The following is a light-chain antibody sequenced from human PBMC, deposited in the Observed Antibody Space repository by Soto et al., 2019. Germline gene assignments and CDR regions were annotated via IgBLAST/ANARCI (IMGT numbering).Light chain of an antibody. V-gene: IGLV2-14*01. CDR3: SSYTSSSTLVL. CDR1: SSDVGDYKY. CDR2: EVS. J-gene: IGLJ2*01. Sequence: QSALTQPASVSGSRGQSITIPCTGTSSDVGDYKYVSWYQQHPGKAPKLMIYEVSNRPSGVSNRFSGSKSGNTASLTISGLQAEDESNYYCSSYTSSSTLVLFGRGTKLTVL.